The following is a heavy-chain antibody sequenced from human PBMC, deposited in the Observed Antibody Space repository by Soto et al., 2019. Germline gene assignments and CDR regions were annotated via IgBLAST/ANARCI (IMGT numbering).Heavy chain of an antibody. CDR2: MYTKERT. CDR1: GGSITNYY. Sequence: PSETLSLTCTVSGGSITNYYWSWIRQPAGKGLEWIGRMYTKERTNYNLSFKSRVTMSVDTSKNQFSLNLDSVTAADTAVYFCARDFAYFDSWGQGTLVTVSS. CDR3: ARDFAYFDS. D-gene: IGHD3-3*01. V-gene: IGHV4-4*07. J-gene: IGHJ4*02.